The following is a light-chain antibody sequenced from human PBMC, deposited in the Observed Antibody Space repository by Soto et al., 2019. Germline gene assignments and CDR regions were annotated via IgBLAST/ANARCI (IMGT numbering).Light chain of an antibody. CDR3: AAWDDNLNFLYV. CDR2: SNN. Sequence: QSALTQPPSASGTPGQRVTISCSGSSSNIGSNTVNWYQQLPGTAPKLLIYSNNQRPSGVPDRFSGSKSGTSASLAISGLQSEDDADYYCAAWDDNLNFLYVFGPGTEVTVL. J-gene: IGLJ1*01. CDR1: SSNIGSNT. V-gene: IGLV1-44*01.